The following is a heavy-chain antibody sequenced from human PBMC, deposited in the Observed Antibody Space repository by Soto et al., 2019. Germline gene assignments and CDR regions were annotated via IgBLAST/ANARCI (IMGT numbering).Heavy chain of an antibody. CDR3: AADGSRRGGPDEVYGMDV. V-gene: IGHV1-58*01. CDR2: IVVGSGNT. Sequence: SVKVSCKASVFTFTRSAVQWVRQARGQRLEWIGWIVVGSGNTNYAQKFQERVTITSDMSTSTAYMELSGLRSEDTAVYYCAADGSRRGGPDEVYGMDVWGQGTTVTVSS. J-gene: IGHJ6*02. D-gene: IGHD2-2*03. CDR1: VFTFTRSA.